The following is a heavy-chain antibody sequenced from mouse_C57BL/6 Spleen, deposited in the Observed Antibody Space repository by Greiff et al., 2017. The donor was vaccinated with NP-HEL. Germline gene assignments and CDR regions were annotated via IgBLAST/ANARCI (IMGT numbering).Heavy chain of an antibody. CDR3: ARELDDGYSFAY. V-gene: IGHV3-6*01. Sequence: ESGPGLVKPSPSLYLSCSVSGYSITSGYFWNWIRQFPGNLLEWVGYIRYDGSNNYNQSLKNRITFTRDTSKNQFFLKLNSVTTEDTATYYCARELDDGYSFAYWGQGTLVTVSA. CDR1: GYSITSGYF. D-gene: IGHD2-3*01. CDR2: IRYDGSN. J-gene: IGHJ3*01.